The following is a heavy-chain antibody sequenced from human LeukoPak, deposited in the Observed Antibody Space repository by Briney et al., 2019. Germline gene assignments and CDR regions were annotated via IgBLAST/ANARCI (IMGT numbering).Heavy chain of an antibody. D-gene: IGHD1-14*01. CDR3: ARVMNREGTNY. Sequence: ASVKVSCKASGYTFTGYYMHWVRQVPGQGLEWMGWINPNSGGTKYAQKFQGRVTITRNTSISTAYMELNRLRSDDTAVYYCARVMNREGTNYWGQGTLVTVSS. CDR1: GYTFTGYY. J-gene: IGHJ4*02. V-gene: IGHV1-2*02. CDR2: INPNSGGT.